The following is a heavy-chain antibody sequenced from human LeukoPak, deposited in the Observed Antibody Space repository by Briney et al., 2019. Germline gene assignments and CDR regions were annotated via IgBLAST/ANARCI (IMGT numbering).Heavy chain of an antibody. CDR1: GGSFSGYY. V-gene: IGHV4-34*01. CDR3: ARSHSRRRYYYYYMDV. J-gene: IGHJ6*03. CDR2: INHSGST. Sequence: SETLSLTCAVFGGSFSGYYWSWIRQPPGKGLEWIGEINHSGSTNYNPSLKSRVTISGDTSKNQFSLKLSSVTAADTAVYYCARSHSRRRYYYYYMDVWGKGTMVTVSS. D-gene: IGHD6-13*01.